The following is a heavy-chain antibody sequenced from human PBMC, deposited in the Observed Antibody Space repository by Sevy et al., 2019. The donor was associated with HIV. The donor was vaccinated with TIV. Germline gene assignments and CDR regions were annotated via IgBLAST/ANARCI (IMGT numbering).Heavy chain of an antibody. CDR1: GYTFTSYD. Sequence: ASVKVSCKASGYTFTSYDINWVRQATGQGLEWMGWMNPNSGNTGYAQKFQGRVTMTRNTSISTAYMELSSLGSEDTAVYYCARGVRAYYYDSSGYYYSGGSAFDIWGQGTMVTVSS. J-gene: IGHJ3*02. CDR3: ARGVRAYYYDSSGYYYSGGSAFDI. V-gene: IGHV1-8*01. D-gene: IGHD3-22*01. CDR2: MNPNSGNT.